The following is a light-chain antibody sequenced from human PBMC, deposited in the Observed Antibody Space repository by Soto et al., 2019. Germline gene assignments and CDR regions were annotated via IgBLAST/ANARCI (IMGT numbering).Light chain of an antibody. CDR1: QTVSGSY. Sequence: EIVLTQSPGTLSLSPGERATLSCGASQTVSGSYLAWYQQKPGQAPRLLIHGATNRATGIPDRFSGSRSGTDFSLTISRLEPEASAVYYCQQYGSSPFTFGPGTKVEIK. CDR2: GAT. V-gene: IGKV3-20*01. J-gene: IGKJ3*01. CDR3: QQYGSSPFT.